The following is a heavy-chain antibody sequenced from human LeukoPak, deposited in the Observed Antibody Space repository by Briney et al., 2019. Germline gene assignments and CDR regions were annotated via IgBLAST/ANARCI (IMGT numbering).Heavy chain of an antibody. J-gene: IGHJ4*02. CDR1: GFTFSSYS. Sequence: GSLRLSCAASGFTFSSYSMNWVRQAPGKGLEWVSYISSGESTTYYAGSVKGRFTVSRDNAKNSLYLQMNSLRAEDTAVYYCARDHMGYNYWGQGTLVTVSS. CDR2: ISSGESTT. CDR3: ARDHMGYNY. D-gene: IGHD5-12*01. V-gene: IGHV3-48*04.